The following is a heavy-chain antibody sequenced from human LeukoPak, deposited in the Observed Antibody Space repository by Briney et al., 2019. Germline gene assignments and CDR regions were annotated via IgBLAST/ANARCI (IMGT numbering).Heavy chain of an antibody. CDR2: INPVDSDT. V-gene: IGHV5-51*01. CDR1: GYGFSTYC. J-gene: IGHJ4*02. CDR3: ARQWLFDY. Sequence: PGESLQISCKASGYGFSTYCIAWVRQMPGKGLEWIAIINPVDSDTRYSPSFQGQVTISADKSISTAYLQWSCLKASDTAIYYCARQWLFDYWGQGTLVTVSS. D-gene: IGHD6-19*01.